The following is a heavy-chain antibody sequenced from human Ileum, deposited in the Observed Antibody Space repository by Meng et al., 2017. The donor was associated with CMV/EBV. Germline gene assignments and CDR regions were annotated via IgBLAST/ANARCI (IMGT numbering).Heavy chain of an antibody. CDR1: GFTFSRHW. D-gene: IGHD3-3*01. CDR2: INNDGSST. J-gene: IGHJ4*02. V-gene: IGHV3-74*01. Sequence: GGSLRLSCAASGFTFSRHWMHWVRQAPGQGLLLVSRINNDGSSTSYADSVKGRFTISRDNAKNMVYLQMNSLRAEDTALYHCARERTVLTGFLEWLLFNYWGQGTLVTVSS. CDR3: ARERTVLTGFLEWLLFNY.